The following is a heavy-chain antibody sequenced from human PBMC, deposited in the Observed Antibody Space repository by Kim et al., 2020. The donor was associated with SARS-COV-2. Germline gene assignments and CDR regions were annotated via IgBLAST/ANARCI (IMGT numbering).Heavy chain of an antibody. CDR2: ISSSSSTI. Sequence: GGSLRLSCAASGFTFSSYSMNWVRQAPGKGLELVSYISSSSSTIYYADSVKGRFTISRDNAKNSLYLQMNSLRDEDTAVYYCASGCSGGSCYTSRHYYYGMDVWGQGTTVTVSS. V-gene: IGHV3-48*02. CDR3: ASGCSGGSCYTSRHYYYGMDV. J-gene: IGHJ6*02. CDR1: GFTFSSYS. D-gene: IGHD2-15*01.